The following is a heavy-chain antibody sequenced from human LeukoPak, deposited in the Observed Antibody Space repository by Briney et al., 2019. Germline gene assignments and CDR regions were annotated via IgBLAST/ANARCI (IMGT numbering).Heavy chain of an antibody. J-gene: IGHJ3*02. V-gene: IGHV4-34*01. CDR1: GGSFSGYY. CDR3: ARGLVVVPKDAFDI. CDR2: INHSGST. D-gene: IGHD2-21*01. Sequence: SETLSLTCAVYGGSFSGYYWSWIRQPPGKGLEWIGEINHSGSTNYSPSLKSRVTISVDTSKNQFSLKLSSVTAADTAVYYCARGLVVVPKDAFDIWGQGTMVTVSS.